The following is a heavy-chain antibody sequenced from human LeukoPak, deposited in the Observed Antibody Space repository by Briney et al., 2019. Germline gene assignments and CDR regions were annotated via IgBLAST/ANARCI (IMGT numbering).Heavy chain of an antibody. CDR1: GYGFNAYY. Sequence: GESLKISCKGSGYGFNAYYIAWVRQMPGKDLEWMGAIYPGDSDTRYSPSFQGQVTISVDKSISTAYLQWSSLKASDTAMYYCARRDSSGYKGAYDIWGQGTMVTVSS. V-gene: IGHV5-51*01. CDR3: ARRDSSGYKGAYDI. J-gene: IGHJ3*02. CDR2: IYPGDSDT. D-gene: IGHD3-22*01.